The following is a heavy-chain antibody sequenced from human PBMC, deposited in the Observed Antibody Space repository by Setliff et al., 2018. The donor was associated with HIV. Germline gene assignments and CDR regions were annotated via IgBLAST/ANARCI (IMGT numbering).Heavy chain of an antibody. V-gene: IGHV4-34*01. CDR2: IHHTGYI. J-gene: IGHJ4*02. D-gene: IGHD4-4*01. Sequence: PSETLSLTCAVYGAPFNGYYWAWIRQSPGMGLEWIAEIHHTGYINYNPSLRSRVSVSRDMSSNQFSLKLSSVTAADAAVYYCAAFFVTPMTTQDFWGQGTLVTVSS. CDR3: AAFFVTPMTTQDF. CDR1: GAPFNGYY.